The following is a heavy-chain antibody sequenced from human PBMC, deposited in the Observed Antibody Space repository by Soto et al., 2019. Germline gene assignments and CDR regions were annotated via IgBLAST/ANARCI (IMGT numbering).Heavy chain of an antibody. CDR2: IYYSGST. CDR1: GGSISSGGYY. J-gene: IGHJ4*02. D-gene: IGHD5-18*01. CDR3: ARDRITRYSYGYLHYFDD. V-gene: IGHV4-31*03. Sequence: SETLSLTCTVSGGSISSGGYYWSWIRQHPGKGLEWIGYIYYSGSTYYNPSLKSRVTISVDTSKNQFSLKLSSVTAADTAVYYCARDRITRYSYGYLHYFDDWGQGTLVTVSS.